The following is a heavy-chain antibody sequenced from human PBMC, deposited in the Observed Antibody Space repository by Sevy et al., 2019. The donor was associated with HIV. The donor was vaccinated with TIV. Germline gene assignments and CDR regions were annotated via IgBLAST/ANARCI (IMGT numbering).Heavy chain of an antibody. V-gene: IGHV4-31*03. CDR2: IYYTGST. J-gene: IGHJ5*02. CDR3: ARNKSRHEGEYWFDP. CDR1: GGSISSGAYY. D-gene: IGHD1-26*01. Sequence: SETLSLTCTVSGGSISSGAYYWSWIRQHPGTGLECIGYIYYTGSTYHNPSLRSRVTMSVDTSKNQFSLRLSSVTAADTAVYYRARNKSRHEGEYWFDPWGQGTLVTVSS.